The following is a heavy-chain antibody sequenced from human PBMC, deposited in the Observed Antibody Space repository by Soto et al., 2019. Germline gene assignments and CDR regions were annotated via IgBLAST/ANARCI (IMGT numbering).Heavy chain of an antibody. CDR3: ARGGKESVVDY. Sequence: QVQLQESGPGLVKPSETLSLTCTVSGGSISSYYWSWIRQPPGKGLEWIGYIYYSGSTNHNPSLKSRVTISVDTSKNQFSLKLSSVTAADTAVYYCARGGKESVVDYWGQGTLVTVSS. J-gene: IGHJ4*02. V-gene: IGHV4-59*01. CDR2: IYYSGST. D-gene: IGHD3-16*01. CDR1: GGSISSYY.